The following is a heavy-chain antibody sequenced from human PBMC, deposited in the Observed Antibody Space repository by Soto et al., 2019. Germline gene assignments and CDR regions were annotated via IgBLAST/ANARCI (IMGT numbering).Heavy chain of an antibody. J-gene: IGHJ4*02. CDR1: GYTFKNYG. V-gene: IGHV1-18*04. Sequence: VQLVQSGAGVKKPGASVKVSCETSGYTFKNYGISWLRQAPGQGPEWMGWINVNNGNANYAQKFQGRVTMTTEASTTTVYMEWRSLTSDDPAVYYCARVGGGVVNAITYWGQGTLVTVAS. CDR3: ARVGGGVVNAITY. CDR2: INVNNGNA. D-gene: IGHD2-21*01.